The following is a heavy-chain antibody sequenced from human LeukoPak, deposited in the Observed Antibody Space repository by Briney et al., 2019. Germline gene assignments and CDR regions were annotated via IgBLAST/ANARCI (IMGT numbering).Heavy chain of an antibody. D-gene: IGHD4-11*01. CDR1: GFTFSSYW. V-gene: IGHV3-74*01. Sequence: GGSLRLSCAGSGFTFSSYWMHWVRQAPGKGLVWVSRISTDASSTTYADSVKGRFTISRDNAKGTLYLQMSSLRAEDTAVYYCTGHHQAYSRTYWGQGTLVTVSS. J-gene: IGHJ4*02. CDR3: TGHHQAYSRTY. CDR2: ISTDASST.